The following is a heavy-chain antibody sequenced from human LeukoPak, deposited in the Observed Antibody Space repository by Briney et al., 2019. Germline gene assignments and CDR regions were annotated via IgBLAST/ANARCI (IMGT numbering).Heavy chain of an antibody. CDR1: GGSFSGYY. Sequence: PSETLSLTCAVYGGSFSGYYWSWIRQPPGKGLEWIGEINHSGSTNYNPSLKSRVTISVDTSKNQFSLKLSSVTAADTAVYYCASLYYYDSSRPFDYWGQGTLVTVSS. CDR2: INHSGST. J-gene: IGHJ4*02. CDR3: ASLYYYDSSRPFDY. V-gene: IGHV4-34*01. D-gene: IGHD3-22*01.